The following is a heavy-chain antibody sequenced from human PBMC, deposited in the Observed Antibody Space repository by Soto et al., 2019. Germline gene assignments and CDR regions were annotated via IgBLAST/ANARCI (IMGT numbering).Heavy chain of an antibody. CDR1: GFTFSSYG. CDR3: ARDRGGSQHLTYYGMDV. CDR2: IWYDGSNK. D-gene: IGHD3-10*01. Sequence: QVQLVESGGGVVQPGRSLRLSCAASGFTFSSYGMHWVRQAPGKGLEWVAVIWYDGSNKYYADSVKGRFTISRDNSKNTLYLQMNSLRAEDTAVYYCARDRGGSQHLTYYGMDVWGQGTTVTVSS. J-gene: IGHJ6*02. V-gene: IGHV3-33*01.